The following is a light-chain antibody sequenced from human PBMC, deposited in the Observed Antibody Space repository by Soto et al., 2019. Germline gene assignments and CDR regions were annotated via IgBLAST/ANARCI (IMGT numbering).Light chain of an antibody. V-gene: IGKV4-1*01. CDR2: WAS. Sequence: DIVMTQSPDSLAVSLGERATINCKSSQSVLYSSNNRNYLAWYQQKPGQPPKVLFYWASTRESGVPDRFSGSRSGTDFTLTISSLQAEDVAVYYCQQYYSSPQTFGQGTKVELK. CDR1: QSVLYSSNNRNY. J-gene: IGKJ1*01. CDR3: QQYYSSPQT.